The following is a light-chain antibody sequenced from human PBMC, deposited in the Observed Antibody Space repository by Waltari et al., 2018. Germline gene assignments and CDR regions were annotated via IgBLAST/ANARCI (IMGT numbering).Light chain of an antibody. V-gene: IGLV2-23*02. CDR3: CSFTDTSIWV. CDR2: EVT. J-gene: IGLJ3*02. CDR1: NSDIGKYDL. Sequence: QSALTQPASVSGSPGQSITISCTGTNSDIGKYDLVSWYQQHPGQAPKLLIYEVTQRPSGVSNHFAGSKSGTTASLTISGLQPEDEANYYCCSFTDTSIWVFGGGTKLTVL.